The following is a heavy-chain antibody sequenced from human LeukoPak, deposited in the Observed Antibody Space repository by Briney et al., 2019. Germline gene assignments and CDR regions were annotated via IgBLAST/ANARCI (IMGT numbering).Heavy chain of an antibody. J-gene: IGHJ4*02. Sequence: PSETLSLTCTVSGGSISSYYWSWIRQPPGKGLEWIGYIYYSGSTNYNPSLKSRVTISVDTSKNQFSLKLSSVTAADTAVYYCARDQSLVVVAANLVYFDYWGQGTLVTVSS. CDR1: GGSISSYY. V-gene: IGHV4-59*01. D-gene: IGHD2-15*01. CDR3: ARDQSLVVVAANLVYFDY. CDR2: IYYSGST.